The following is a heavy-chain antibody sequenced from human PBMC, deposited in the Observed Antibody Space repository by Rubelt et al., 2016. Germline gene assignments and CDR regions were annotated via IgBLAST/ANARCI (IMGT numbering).Heavy chain of an antibody. CDR3: ATDGEYGMDV. Sequence: QVQLVQSGAEVKKPGSSVKVSCKASGGTFSSYAISWVRQAPGQGLEWMGGITPIFGTANYAQQFQGRVTMTEDTSTDTAYMELSSLRSEDTAVYYCATDGEYGMDVWGQGTTVTVSS. CDR2: ITPIFGTA. J-gene: IGHJ6*02. V-gene: IGHV1-69*06. CDR1: GGTFSSYA. D-gene: IGHD3-10*01.